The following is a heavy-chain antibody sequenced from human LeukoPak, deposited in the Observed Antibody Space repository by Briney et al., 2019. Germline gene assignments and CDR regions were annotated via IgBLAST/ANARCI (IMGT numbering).Heavy chain of an antibody. CDR1: GFTFISYS. V-gene: IGHV3-21*01. CDR2: ISSSSSYI. Sequence: GGSLRLSCAASGFTFISYSMNWVRQAPGKGLEWVSSISSSSSYIYYADSVKGRFTISRDNAKNSLYLQMNSLRAEDRAVYYCASTLVGATGFDPWGQGTLVTVSS. J-gene: IGHJ5*02. D-gene: IGHD1-26*01. CDR3: ASTLVGATGFDP.